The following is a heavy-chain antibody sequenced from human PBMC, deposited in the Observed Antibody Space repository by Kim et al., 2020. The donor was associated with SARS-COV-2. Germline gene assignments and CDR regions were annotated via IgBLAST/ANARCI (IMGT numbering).Heavy chain of an antibody. Sequence: GGSLRLSCAASGFTFSSYAMSWVRQAPGKGLEWVSAISGSGGSTYYADSVKGRFTISRDNSKNTLYLQTNSLRAEDTAVYYCAGGGMITFGGVMKPTFLYDYWGQGTLVTVSS. CDR3: AGGGMITFGGVMKPTFLYDY. CDR1: GFTFSSYA. CDR2: ISGSGGST. V-gene: IGHV3-23*01. J-gene: IGHJ4*02. D-gene: IGHD3-16*01.